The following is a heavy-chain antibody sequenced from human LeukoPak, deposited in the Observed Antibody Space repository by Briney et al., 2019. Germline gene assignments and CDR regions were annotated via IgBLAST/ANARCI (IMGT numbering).Heavy chain of an antibody. V-gene: IGHV3-23*01. Sequence: GGSLRLSCAASGFTFSNYAMNWVRQAPGKGLEWVSGITDSGGRTYYADSVKGRFTISRDNSENRLYLQMNTLRAEDTAISFCANSLPARWVTDYWRQGTLVTVSS. CDR2: ITDSGGRT. CDR3: ANSLPARWVTDY. J-gene: IGHJ4*02. CDR1: GFTFSNYA. D-gene: IGHD2-2*01.